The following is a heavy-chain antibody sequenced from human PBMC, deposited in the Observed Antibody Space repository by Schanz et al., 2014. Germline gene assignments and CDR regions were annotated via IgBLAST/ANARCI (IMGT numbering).Heavy chain of an antibody. CDR3: ARVHIATYHYNSPGAFDI. D-gene: IGHD3-10*01. CDR2: INAHTGNT. V-gene: IGHV1-18*01. CDR1: GYIFGSHG. J-gene: IGHJ3*02. Sequence: QVQLVQSGAEVKKPGASVKVSCKASGYIFGSHGMTWVRQAPGQGPELMGWINAHTGNTQYAQKCQGRVNMTRDTVTTTVHLELTRLRTDDTAIYYCARVHIATYHYNSPGAFDIWGQGTSVTVSS.